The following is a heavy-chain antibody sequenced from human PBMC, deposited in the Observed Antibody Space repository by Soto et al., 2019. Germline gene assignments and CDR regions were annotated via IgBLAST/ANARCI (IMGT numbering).Heavy chain of an antibody. J-gene: IGHJ4*02. CDR2: ISYDGKNE. CDR1: GFSFSNYA. V-gene: IGHV3-30*04. CDR3: ARHTAGEISTHRGALGF. Sequence: QVQLVESGGGVVQPGRSLRLSCAASGFSFSNYAMYWVRQAPGKGLEWVALISYDGKNEKYAESVRGRFTISRDNSKNTRDLQMGGRRGEDPAGYYWARHTAGEISTHRGALGFWGQETRVPVPS. D-gene: IGHD3-10*01.